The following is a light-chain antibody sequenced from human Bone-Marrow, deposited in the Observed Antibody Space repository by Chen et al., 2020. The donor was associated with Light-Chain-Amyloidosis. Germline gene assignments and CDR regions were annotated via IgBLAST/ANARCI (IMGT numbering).Light chain of an antibody. CDR2: GSR. CDR3: QCYDSSLSGYVV. CDR1: KTNIGADND. J-gene: IGLJ2*01. V-gene: IGLV1-40*01. Sequence: QSVLAQPPSVSVAPGKRVTIYCTGSKTNIGADNDVYWYQQVPGTAPKLLLYGSRNRPSAVPDRIARSQSATTAYPPITGLQAEDEADYYCQCYDSSLSGYVVFGGGTKLTVL.